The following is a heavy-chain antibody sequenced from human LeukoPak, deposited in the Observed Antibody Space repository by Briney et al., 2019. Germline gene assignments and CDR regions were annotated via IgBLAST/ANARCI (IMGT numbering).Heavy chain of an antibody. CDR3: ARASSGYYSTYFDY. CDR2: IYYSGST. V-gene: IGHV4-59*01. D-gene: IGHD3-22*01. Sequence: PSETLSLTCTVSGGSISSYYRSWIRQPPGKGLEWIGYIYYSGSTNYNPSLKSRVTISVDTSKNQFSLKLSSVTAADTAVYYCARASSGYYSTYFDYWGQGTLVTVSS. CDR1: GGSISSYY. J-gene: IGHJ4*02.